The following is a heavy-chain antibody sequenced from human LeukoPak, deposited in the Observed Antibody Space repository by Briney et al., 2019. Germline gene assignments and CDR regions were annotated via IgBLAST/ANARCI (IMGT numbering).Heavy chain of an antibody. Sequence: PSETLSLTCAVSGASVSSPHWWSWVRQPPGAGLEWIGENSLTGAADYNPSLRTRVTISVDKSKNQFSLKLSSVTAADTAVYYCASLGWRGYSGYDDYWGQGTLVTVSS. CDR2: NSLTGAA. D-gene: IGHD5-12*01. J-gene: IGHJ4*02. CDR1: GASVSSPHW. V-gene: IGHV4-4*02. CDR3: ASLGWRGYSGYDDY.